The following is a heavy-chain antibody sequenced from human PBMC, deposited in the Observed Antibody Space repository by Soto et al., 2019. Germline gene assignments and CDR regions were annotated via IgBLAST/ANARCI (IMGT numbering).Heavy chain of an antibody. Sequence: PSETLSLTCAVYGGSFSCYYWSWIRQPPGKGLEWIWEINHSGSTNYNPSLKSRVTISVDTSKDQFSLKLSSVTAEDTAVYYCARSHYDSSGYGESWGQGTLVTVYS. CDR3: ARSHYDSSGYGES. CDR2: INHSGST. V-gene: IGHV4-34*01. D-gene: IGHD3-22*01. CDR1: GGSFSCYY. J-gene: IGHJ5*02.